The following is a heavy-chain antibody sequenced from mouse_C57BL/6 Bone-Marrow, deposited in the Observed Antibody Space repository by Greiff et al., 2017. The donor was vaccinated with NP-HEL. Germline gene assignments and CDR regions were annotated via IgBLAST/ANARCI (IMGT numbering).Heavy chain of an antibody. CDR2: INPYNGGT. CDR3: ANFYGAWFAY. Sequence: VQLQQSGPVLVKPGASVKMSCKASGYTFTDYYMNWVKQSHGKSLEWIGDINPYNGGTSYNQKFKGKATLTVDKSSSTAYMELNSLTSEDSAVYYCANFYGAWFAYWGKGTLVTVSA. J-gene: IGHJ3*01. D-gene: IGHD1-1*02. CDR1: GYTFTDYY. V-gene: IGHV1-19*01.